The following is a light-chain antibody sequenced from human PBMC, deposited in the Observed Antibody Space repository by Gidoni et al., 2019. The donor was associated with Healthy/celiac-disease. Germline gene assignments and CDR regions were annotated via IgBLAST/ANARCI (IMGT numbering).Light chain of an antibody. Sequence: EIVLTQSPGTLSLSPGERATLPCRASQSVSSSYLAWYQQKPGQAPRLLLYGASSRATGIPDRFSGSGSGTDFTLTISRLEPEDFAVYYCQQYGSSPMCSFGQGTKLEIK. CDR1: QSVSSSY. CDR2: GAS. CDR3: QQYGSSPMCS. J-gene: IGKJ2*04. V-gene: IGKV3-20*01.